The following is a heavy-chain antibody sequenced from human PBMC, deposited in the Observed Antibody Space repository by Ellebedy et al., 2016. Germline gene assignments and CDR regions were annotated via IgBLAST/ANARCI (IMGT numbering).Heavy chain of an antibody. CDR3: ARGGSCTETVCYMSVVDN. J-gene: IGHJ4*02. CDR2: ISSRSGTI. D-gene: IGHD2-8*01. V-gene: IGHV3-48*02. CDR1: GFTFSNAW. Sequence: GESLKISXAASGFTFSNAWMTWVRQAPGKGLEWVSYISSRSGTIYYADSVKGRFTISRDNAKNSLYLDMNSLRDDDTAVYYCARGGSCTETVCYMSVVDNWGQGTLVTVSS.